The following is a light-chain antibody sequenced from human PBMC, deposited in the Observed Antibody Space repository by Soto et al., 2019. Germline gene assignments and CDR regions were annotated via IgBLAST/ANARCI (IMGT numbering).Light chain of an antibody. J-gene: IGKJ1*01. V-gene: IGKV3-20*01. CDR3: QQYGSSSWT. Sequence: EVGLSQSPATVSLSPGERATLSCRASQSVSSSYLAWYQQKPGQAPRLLIYGASSRATGIPDRFSGSGSGTDFTLTISRLEPEDFAVYYCQQYGSSSWTFGQGTKVDIK. CDR1: QSVSSSY. CDR2: GAS.